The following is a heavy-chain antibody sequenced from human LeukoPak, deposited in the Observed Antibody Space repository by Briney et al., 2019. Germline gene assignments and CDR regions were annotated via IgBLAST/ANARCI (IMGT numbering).Heavy chain of an antibody. V-gene: IGHV1-24*01. Sequence: ASVKVSCKVSGYTLTELSMHWVRQAPGKGLEWMGGFDPEDGEIIYAQKFQGRVTMTEDTSTDTAYMELSSPRSEDTAVYYCATGLDRSLYYFDYWGQGTLVTVSS. CDR3: ATGLDRSLYYFDY. D-gene: IGHD1-26*01. CDR1: GYTLTELS. CDR2: FDPEDGEI. J-gene: IGHJ4*02.